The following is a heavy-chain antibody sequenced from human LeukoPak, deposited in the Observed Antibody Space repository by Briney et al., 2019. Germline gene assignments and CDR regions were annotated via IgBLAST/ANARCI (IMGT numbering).Heavy chain of an antibody. CDR3: ARVDRDYGSGSSYYYYMDV. D-gene: IGHD3-10*01. J-gene: IGHJ6*03. CDR2: INPSGGST. Sequence: GASVKVSCKASGYTFTSYYMHWVRQAPGRGLEWMGIINPSGGSTSYAQKFQGRVTMTRDMSTSTVYMELSSLRSEDTAVYYCARVDRDYGSGSSYYYYMDVWGKGTTVTVSS. V-gene: IGHV1-46*01. CDR1: GYTFTSYY.